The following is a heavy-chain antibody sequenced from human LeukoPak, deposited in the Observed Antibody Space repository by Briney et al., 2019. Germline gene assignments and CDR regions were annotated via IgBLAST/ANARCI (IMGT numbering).Heavy chain of an antibody. CDR3: AKDGAWLRFDD. Sequence: GGSLRLSCAGSGFPFSSHGMNWVRQAPGKGLEWVSGISPGGPTYYADSVKGRFTISRDDSKNTLYLQMKNLRAEDTAVYYCAKDGAWLRFDDWGQGILVSVSS. V-gene: IGHV3-23*01. CDR2: ISPGGPT. J-gene: IGHJ4*02. CDR1: GFPFSSHG. D-gene: IGHD5-12*01.